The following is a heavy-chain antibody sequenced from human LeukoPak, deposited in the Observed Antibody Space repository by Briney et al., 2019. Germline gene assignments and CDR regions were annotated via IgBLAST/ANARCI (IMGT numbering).Heavy chain of an antibody. CDR1: GYSISTSNY. D-gene: IGHD2-21*02. CDR2: IYYSGGI. V-gene: IGHV4-28*05. Sequence: PSDTLSLTCSVSGYSISTSNYWAWIRQPPGRGLEWIGHIYYSGGIYYNPSLKSRVTMSVDTSRNQFSLKLSSVTAVDTAVYYCARKTTAGPTKAAFDIWGQGTMVAVS. J-gene: IGHJ3*02. CDR3: ARKTTAGPTKAAFDI.